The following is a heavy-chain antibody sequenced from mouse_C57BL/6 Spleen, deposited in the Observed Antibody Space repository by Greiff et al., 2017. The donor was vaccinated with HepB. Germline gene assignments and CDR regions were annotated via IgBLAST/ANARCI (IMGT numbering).Heavy chain of an antibody. J-gene: IGHJ1*03. Sequence: QVTLKESGPGILQSSQPLSLTCSFSGFSLSTSGMGVSWIRQPSGKGLEWLAPIYWDDDKRYNPSLKSRLTISKDTSRNQVFLKITSVDTADTATYYCARRAPSGRPHWYFDVWGTGTTVTVSS. V-gene: IGHV8-12*01. CDR3: ARRAPSGRPHWYFDV. CDR1: GFSLSTSGMG. CDR2: IYWDDDK.